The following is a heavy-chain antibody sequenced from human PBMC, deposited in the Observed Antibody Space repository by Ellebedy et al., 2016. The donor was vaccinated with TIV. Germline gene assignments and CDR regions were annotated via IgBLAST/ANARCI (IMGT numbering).Heavy chain of an antibody. J-gene: IGHJ3*02. CDR1: GYSFASQW. D-gene: IGHD7-27*01. CDR3: ARGPQLGTLDI. CDR2: IYPGDSET. Sequence: GESLKISCKVSGYSFASQWIGWVRQMPGKGPEWIGIIYPGDSETRYNPSFQGQVTISADKSISTAYLQWSTLRTSDTAMYYCARGPQLGTLDIWGQGTMVIVSS. V-gene: IGHV5-51*01.